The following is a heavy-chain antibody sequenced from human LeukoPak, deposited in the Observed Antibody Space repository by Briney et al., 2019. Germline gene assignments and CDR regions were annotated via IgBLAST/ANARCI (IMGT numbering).Heavy chain of an antibody. CDR2: VYPGDSHT. CDR3: ARLYTTRTRSIWGRFDS. J-gene: IGHJ5*01. V-gene: IGHV5-51*01. D-gene: IGHD3-16*01. Sequence: GEYLKISCRASGNTFTDYWIAWVRQKPAKGLECMGVVYPGDSHTGYSPFFQRQVTITADKSTGTAYLQWSSLKASDTAIYYCARLYTTRTRSIWGRFDSWGQGTLVSVSS. CDR1: GNTFTDYW.